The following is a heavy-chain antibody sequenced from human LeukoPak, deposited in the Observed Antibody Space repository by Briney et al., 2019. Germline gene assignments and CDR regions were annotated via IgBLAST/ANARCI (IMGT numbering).Heavy chain of an antibody. CDR3: ARDRYQLLSRAVAFDI. CDR2: ISSSSSYI. J-gene: IGHJ3*02. V-gene: IGHV3-21*01. D-gene: IGHD2-2*01. CDR1: GFTFSSYS. Sequence: NPGGSLRPSCAASGFTFSSYSMNWVRQAPGKGLEWVSSISSSSSYIYYADSVKGRFTTSRDNAKNSLYLQMNSLRAEDTAVYYCARDRYQLLSRAVAFDIWGQGTMVTVSS.